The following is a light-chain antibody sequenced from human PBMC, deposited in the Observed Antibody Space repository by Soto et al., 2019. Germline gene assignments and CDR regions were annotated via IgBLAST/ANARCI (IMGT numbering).Light chain of an antibody. CDR2: EVS. V-gene: IGLV2-8*01. CDR3: SSYAGSNNLV. CDR1: SSDVGGYNY. Sequence: QSALTQPPSASGSPGQSVTISCTGTSSDVGGYNYVSWYQQHPGKAPKLMIYEVSKRPSGVPDRFSGSKSGNTASLTVSGLQDEDEADYYCSSYAGSNNLVFGGGTQLTVL. J-gene: IGLJ2*01.